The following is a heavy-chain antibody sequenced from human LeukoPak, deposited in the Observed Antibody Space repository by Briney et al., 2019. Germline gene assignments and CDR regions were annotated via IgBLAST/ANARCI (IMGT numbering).Heavy chain of an antibody. CDR2: INPNSGGT. CDR3: ARDYDSSGYYIS. D-gene: IGHD3-22*01. Sequence: ASVTVSCKASGYTFTSYGISWVRQAPGQGLEWMGWINPNSGGTNYAQKFQGRVTMTRDTSISTAYMELSRLRSDDTAVYYCARDYDSSGYYISWGQGPWSPSPQ. J-gene: IGHJ1*01. V-gene: IGHV1-2*02. CDR1: GYTFTSYG.